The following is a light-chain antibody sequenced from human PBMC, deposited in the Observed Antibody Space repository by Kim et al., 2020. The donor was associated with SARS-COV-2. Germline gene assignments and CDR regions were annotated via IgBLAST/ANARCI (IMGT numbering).Light chain of an antibody. CDR1: QNINNL. CDR2: TAS. Sequence: IHLTQSPSSLSASEGDRVTITCRASQNINNLLNWYQHTPGKAPKLLISTASNLQSGVTSRFSGSGSGTDFTLTINSLQPEDFATYYCQQCYTTPTFGQGTRLEIK. CDR3: QQCYTTPT. V-gene: IGKV1-39*01. J-gene: IGKJ5*01.